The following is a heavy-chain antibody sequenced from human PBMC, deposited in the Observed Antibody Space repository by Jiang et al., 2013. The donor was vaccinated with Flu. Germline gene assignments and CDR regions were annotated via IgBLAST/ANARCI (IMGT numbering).Heavy chain of an antibody. CDR2: TLYRAKWFN. CDR1: GDSVSGSTIA. V-gene: IGHV6-1*01. CDR3: ARDGGAYVNYNGLDV. D-gene: IGHD2-15*01. J-gene: IGHJ6*02. Sequence: SQTLSLTCSISGDSVSGSTIAWHWLRQSPSRGLEWLGRTLYRAKWFNEYADSLKSRITFNADTSKNHFSLQLKSVTPEDTAVYYCARDGGAYVNYNGLDVWGQGTT.